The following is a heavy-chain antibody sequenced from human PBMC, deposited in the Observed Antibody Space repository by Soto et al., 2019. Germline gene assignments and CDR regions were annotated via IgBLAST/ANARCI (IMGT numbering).Heavy chain of an antibody. D-gene: IGHD2-21*02. Sequence: ASVKVSCKASGYTFSNYYMHWVRQAPGQGLEWMGIINPSGGSTNYAQKFQGRVTMTRDTSTSTVYMELSSLRSEDTAVYYCARAGCGGDCSFDYWGQGTLVTVSS. CDR2: INPSGGST. V-gene: IGHV1-46*01. J-gene: IGHJ4*02. CDR1: GYTFSNYY. CDR3: ARAGCGGDCSFDY.